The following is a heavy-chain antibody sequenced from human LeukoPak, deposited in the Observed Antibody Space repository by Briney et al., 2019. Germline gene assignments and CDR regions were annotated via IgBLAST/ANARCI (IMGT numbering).Heavy chain of an antibody. V-gene: IGHV3-23*01. CDR2: ISSSGGST. CDR3: AKDSSRGSGWYSPVNY. CDR1: GFTFSSYA. J-gene: IGHJ4*02. D-gene: IGHD6-19*01. Sequence: PGGSLRLSCAASGFTFSSYAMSWVRQAPGKGLEWVSAISSSGGSTYYADSVKGRFTISRDNSKNTLYLQMNSLRAEDTAVYYCAKDSSRGSGWYSPVNYCGQRTLVTASP.